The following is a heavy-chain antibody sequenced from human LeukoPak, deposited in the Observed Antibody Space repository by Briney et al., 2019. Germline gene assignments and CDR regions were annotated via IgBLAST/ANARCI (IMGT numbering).Heavy chain of an antibody. CDR2: ISAYNGNT. CDR1: GYTFTSYG. V-gene: IGHV1-18*01. Sequence: ASVKVSCKASGYTFTSYGISGVRQAPGQGLEWMGWISAYNGNTNYAQKLQGRVTMTTDTSTSTAYMELRSLRSDDTAVYYCARDHRYCSSTSCVRGRLGYWGQGTLVTVSS. D-gene: IGHD2-2*01. CDR3: ARDHRYCSSTSCVRGRLGY. J-gene: IGHJ4*02.